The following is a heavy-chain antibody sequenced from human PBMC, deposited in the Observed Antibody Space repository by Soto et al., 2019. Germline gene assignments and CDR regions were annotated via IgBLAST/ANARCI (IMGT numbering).Heavy chain of an antibody. V-gene: IGHV4-59*01. J-gene: IGHJ4*02. CDR1: VGSISRSY. D-gene: IGHD6-19*01. CDR2: IHYSGRT. Sequence: SETLYLTCTVSVGSISRSYWTCLRQAPGKGLECIGYIHYSGRTTYNPSLKSRVTMSVDTSKNQFSLRLTYVTRADTAVYYCARDSGWAYSIDYWGQGALVTVS. CDR3: ARDSGWAYSIDY.